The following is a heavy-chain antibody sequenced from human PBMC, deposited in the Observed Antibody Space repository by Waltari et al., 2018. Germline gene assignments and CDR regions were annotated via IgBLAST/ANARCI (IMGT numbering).Heavy chain of an antibody. CDR1: GYAFTSYY. CDR2: IHPNSGGT. J-gene: IGHJ4*02. CDR3: ARSYQSGSYSDY. D-gene: IGHD1-26*01. Sequence: VKKPGASVKVSCKTSGYAFTSYYMHWVRQAPGQGLEWMGWIHPNSGGTNYAQKYQGRITMTRDTSISTVYMELSRLISNDTAVYYCARSYQSGSYSDYWGQGTPVTVSS. V-gene: IGHV1-2*02.